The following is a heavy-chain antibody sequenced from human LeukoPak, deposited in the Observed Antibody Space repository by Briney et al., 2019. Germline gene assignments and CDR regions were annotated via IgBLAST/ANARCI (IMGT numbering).Heavy chain of an antibody. CDR2: IRFDGNNK. V-gene: IGHV3-30*02. Sequence: GGSLRLSCAASGFTFSSYGIHWVRQAPGKGLEWVAFIRFDGNNKYYADSVKGRFTISRDNSKNMLYLQMNSLRAEDTAVYYCAKPHFDYWGQGTLVTVSS. CDR3: AKPHFDY. J-gene: IGHJ4*02. CDR1: GFTFSSYG.